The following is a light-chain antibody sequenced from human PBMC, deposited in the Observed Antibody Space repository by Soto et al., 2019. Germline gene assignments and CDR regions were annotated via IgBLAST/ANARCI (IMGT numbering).Light chain of an antibody. Sequence: QSVLTQPASVSGSPGQSITISCTGTSSDVGSYNRVSWYQQPPGTAPKLMIYEVSNRPSGVSIRFSGSKSGNTAYLTISGLQAEDEADYFCNSYTTSSTYVFGTGTKAPS. V-gene: IGLV2-14*01. CDR2: EVS. CDR3: NSYTTSSTYV. J-gene: IGLJ1*01. CDR1: SSDVGSYNR.